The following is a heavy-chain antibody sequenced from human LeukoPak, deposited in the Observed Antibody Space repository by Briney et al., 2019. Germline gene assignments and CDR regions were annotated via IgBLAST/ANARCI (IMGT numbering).Heavy chain of an antibody. V-gene: IGHV3-48*03. Sequence: PGGPLRLSCAASGFTFSSYEMNWVRQAPGKGLEWVSYISSSGNTIYYADSVKGRFTISRDNAKNSLYLQMNSLRAEDTAVYYCARDHITMIGTYYFYGMDVWGQGTTVTVSS. CDR2: ISSSGNTI. J-gene: IGHJ6*02. CDR1: GFTFSSYE. CDR3: ARDHITMIGTYYFYGMDV. D-gene: IGHD3-22*01.